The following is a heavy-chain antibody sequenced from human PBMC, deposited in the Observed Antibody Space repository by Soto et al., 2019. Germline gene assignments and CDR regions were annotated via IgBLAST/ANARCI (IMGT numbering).Heavy chain of an antibody. CDR2: IYDGGGS. CDR3: ARADGREFDYDDVWGTRGDWFDP. D-gene: IGHD3-16*01. CDR1: GASVTSGLYY. Sequence: QVQLQESGPGLVKPAETLSLTCSVSGASVTSGLYYWTWIRQPPGRGLEWMGFIYDGGGSNYSPSLRGRVTMSVDSSKSQFSLNLTSVTAADTAVYYCARADGREFDYDDVWGTRGDWFDPWGQGTLVTVSS. J-gene: IGHJ5*02. V-gene: IGHV4-61*01.